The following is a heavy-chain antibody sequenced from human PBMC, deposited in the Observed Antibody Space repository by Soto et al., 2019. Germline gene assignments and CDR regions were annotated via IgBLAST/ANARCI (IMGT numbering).Heavy chain of an antibody. D-gene: IGHD3-16*01. Sequence: SETLSLTCTVSGGSISSISYYWGWIRQPPGKGLEWIGSIYYSGSTYYNPSLKSRVTISVDTSKNQFSLKLSSVTAADTAVYYCARHFGVYSPNWFDPWGQGTLVTVSS. V-gene: IGHV4-39*01. CDR3: ARHFGVYSPNWFDP. CDR1: GGSISSISYY. J-gene: IGHJ5*02. CDR2: IYYSGST.